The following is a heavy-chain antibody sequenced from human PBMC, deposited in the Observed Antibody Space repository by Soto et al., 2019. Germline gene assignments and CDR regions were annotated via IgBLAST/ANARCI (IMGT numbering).Heavy chain of an antibody. CDR3: ARGGGGNYYYDSSGYYYNY. J-gene: IGHJ4*02. V-gene: IGHV1-8*01. Sequence: QVQLVQSGAEVKKPGASVKVSSKASGYTFASYEISWVRQATGEGLEWMGWMTPNSGNTGSAQKFQGRVTMTRNTSISTAYMELSSLRSEDTAVYYCARGGGGNYYYDSSGYYYNYWGQGTRVTVSS. CDR1: GYTFASYE. D-gene: IGHD3-22*01. CDR2: MTPNSGNT.